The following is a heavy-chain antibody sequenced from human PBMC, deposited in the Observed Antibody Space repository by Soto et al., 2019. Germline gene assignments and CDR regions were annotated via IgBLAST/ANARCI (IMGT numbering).Heavy chain of an antibody. J-gene: IGHJ3*02. CDR3: ARLYCSASSCYSVGGFDI. V-gene: IGHV3-33*01. Sequence: QVQLVESGGGVVQPGRSLRLSCAASGFTFSTYGMHWVRQAPGKGLEWVALVWFDGSDKYSSDSVKGRFTISRDNSKNALYLQMNSLRAEDTAVYYCARLYCSASSCYSVGGFDIWGQGTMVTVSP. CDR1: GFTFSTYG. D-gene: IGHD2-15*01. CDR2: VWFDGSDK.